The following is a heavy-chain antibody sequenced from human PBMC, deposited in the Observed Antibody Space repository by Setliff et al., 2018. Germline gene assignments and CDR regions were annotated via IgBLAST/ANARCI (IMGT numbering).Heavy chain of an antibody. J-gene: IGHJ4*02. CDR2: IIPIFGTA. CDR1: GGTFSSYA. CDR3: ARGRGWFGELENN. Sequence: SVKVSCKASGGTFSSYAISWVRQAPGQGLEWMGGIIPIFGTANYAQKFQGRVTITTDESTSTAYMELSGLRSEDTAVYYCARGRGWFGELENNWGQGTLVTVSS. D-gene: IGHD3-10*01. V-gene: IGHV1-69*05.